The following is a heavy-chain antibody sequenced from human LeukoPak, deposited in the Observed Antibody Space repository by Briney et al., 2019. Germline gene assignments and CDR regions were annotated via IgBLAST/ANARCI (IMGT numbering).Heavy chain of an antibody. D-gene: IGHD4-23*01. CDR3: ARSDPPWGGYGGISGQAFDI. CDR2: INRTEST. J-gene: IGHJ3*02. V-gene: IGHV4-34*01. Sequence: SETLSLTCAVYGGSFNGYHWSWIRQPPGKGLEWIGEINRTESTNYDPSLKSRVTISLDTSKNQFSLKLTSVTAADTAVYYCARSDPPWGGYGGISGQAFDIWGQGTMATVSS. CDR1: GGSFNGYH.